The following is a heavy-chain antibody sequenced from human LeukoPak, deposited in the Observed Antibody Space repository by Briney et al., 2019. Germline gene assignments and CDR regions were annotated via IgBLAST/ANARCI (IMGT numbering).Heavy chain of an antibody. CDR1: GASISSYY. Sequence: SETLSLTCTVSGASISSYYWSWIRQPPGKGLEWIGYIYTSGSTNYNPSLKSRVTISVDTSKNQFSLKLSSVTAADTAVYYCARLFSPSKFDPWGQGTLVTVSS. J-gene: IGHJ5*02. V-gene: IGHV4-4*09. D-gene: IGHD3-3*02. CDR2: IYTSGST. CDR3: ARLFSPSKFDP.